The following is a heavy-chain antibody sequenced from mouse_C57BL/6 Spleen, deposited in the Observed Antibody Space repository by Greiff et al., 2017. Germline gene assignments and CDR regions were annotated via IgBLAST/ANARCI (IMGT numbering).Heavy chain of an antibody. CDR1: GYSITSGYY. CDR2: ISYDGSN. V-gene: IGHV3-6*01. CDR3: ARERDWEGYFDY. J-gene: IGHJ2*01. D-gene: IGHD4-1*01. Sequence: EVKLQESGPGLVKPSQSLSLTCSVTGYSITSGYYWNWIRQFPGNKLEWMGYISYDGSNNYNPSLKNRISITRDTSKNQFFLKLNSVTTEDTATYYCARERDWEGYFDYWGQGTTLTVSS.